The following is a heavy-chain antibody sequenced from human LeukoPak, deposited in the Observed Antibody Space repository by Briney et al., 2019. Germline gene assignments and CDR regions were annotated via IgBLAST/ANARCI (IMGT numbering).Heavy chain of an antibody. V-gene: IGHV3-9*01. CDR3: AKGSHGYSSSWYDY. CDR2: ISWNSGSI. J-gene: IGHJ4*02. D-gene: IGHD6-13*01. Sequence: PGGSLRLSCAASGFTFSSYAMSWVRQAPGKGLEWVSGISWNSGSIGYADAVKGRFTISRDNAKNSLYLQMNSLRAEDTALYYCAKGSHGYSSSWYDYWGQGTLVTVSS. CDR1: GFTFSSYA.